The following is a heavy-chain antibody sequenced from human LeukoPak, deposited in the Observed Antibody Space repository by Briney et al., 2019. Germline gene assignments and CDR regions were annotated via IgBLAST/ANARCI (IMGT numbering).Heavy chain of an antibody. CDR2: IWYDGSNK. V-gene: IGHV3-30*02. Sequence: GGSLRLSCAASGFTFSSYGMHWVRQAPGKGLEWVAVIWYDGSNKYYADSVKGRFTISRDNSKNTLYLQMNSLRVEDTAVYYCAKGVDTATLHGAFDIWGQGTMVTVSS. CDR3: AKGVDTATLHGAFDI. D-gene: IGHD5-18*01. J-gene: IGHJ3*02. CDR1: GFTFSSYG.